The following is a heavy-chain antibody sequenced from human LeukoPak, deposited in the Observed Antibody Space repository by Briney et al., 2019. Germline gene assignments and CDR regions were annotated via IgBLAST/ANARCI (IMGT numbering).Heavy chain of an antibody. D-gene: IGHD3-22*01. J-gene: IGHJ4*02. Sequence: GASVKISCKVSGYTFTDYRMHWVQQAPGKGLEWMGLVDPEDGETIYAENFQGRVTITADTSTDTAYMELSSLRSEDTALYYCATEDYYDSSAYYYWGQGTLVTVSS. CDR3: ATEDYYDSSAYYY. CDR1: GYTFTDYR. V-gene: IGHV1-69-2*01. CDR2: VDPEDGET.